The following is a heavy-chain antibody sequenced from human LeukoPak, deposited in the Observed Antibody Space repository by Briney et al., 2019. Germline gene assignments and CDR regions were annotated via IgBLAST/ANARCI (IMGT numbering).Heavy chain of an antibody. CDR3: ARGVALPAANQTLYFDY. CDR2: INHSGST. Sequence: PSETLSLTCAVYGGSFSGYYWSWIRQPPGKGLEWIGEINHSGSTNYNPSLKSRVTISVDTSKNQLSLKLSSVAAADTAVYYCARGVALPAANQTLYFDYWGQGTLVTVSS. V-gene: IGHV4-34*01. CDR1: GGSFSGYY. J-gene: IGHJ4*02. D-gene: IGHD2-2*01.